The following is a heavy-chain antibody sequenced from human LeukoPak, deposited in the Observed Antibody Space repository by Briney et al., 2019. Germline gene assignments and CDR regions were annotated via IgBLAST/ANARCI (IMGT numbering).Heavy chain of an antibody. CDR1: GFTFGNAW. CDR3: TAGTGRSDFDY. Sequence: GGSLRLSCAASGFTFGNAWMSWVRQAPGRGLEWVGRIKRKGDDGTIDYAAPVKGRLSISRDDSKNTLYLQMNSLKSEDTAVYYCTAGTGRSDFDYWGQGTLFTVSS. V-gene: IGHV3-15*01. J-gene: IGHJ4*02. CDR2: IKRKGDDGTI. D-gene: IGHD3/OR15-3a*01.